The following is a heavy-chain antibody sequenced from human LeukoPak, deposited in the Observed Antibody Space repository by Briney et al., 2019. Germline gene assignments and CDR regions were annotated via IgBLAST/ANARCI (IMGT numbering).Heavy chain of an antibody. CDR3: ARFELKTSGSGSSDHNWFDP. V-gene: IGHV1-2*02. J-gene: IGHJ5*02. D-gene: IGHD3-10*01. Sequence: ASVKVSCKASGYTFTSYGISWVRQAPGQGLEWMGWINPNSGGTNYAQKFQGRVTMTRDTSISTAYMELSRLRSDDTAVYYCARFELKTSGSGSSDHNWFDPWGQGTLVTVSS. CDR2: INPNSGGT. CDR1: GYTFTSYG.